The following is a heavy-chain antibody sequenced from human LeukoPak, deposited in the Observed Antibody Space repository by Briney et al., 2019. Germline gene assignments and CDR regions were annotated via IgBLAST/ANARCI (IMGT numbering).Heavy chain of an antibody. CDR2: IRYDGSNK. V-gene: IGHV3-30*02. D-gene: IGHD3-10*01. Sequence: GGSLRLSCAASGFTFSSYGMHWVRQAPGKGLEWVAFIRYDGSNKYYADSVEGRFTISRDNSKNTLYLQMNSLRAEDTAVYYCAKATMVRGVDISYYYYGMDVWGQGTTVTVSS. CDR1: GFTFSSYG. J-gene: IGHJ6*02. CDR3: AKATMVRGVDISYYYYGMDV.